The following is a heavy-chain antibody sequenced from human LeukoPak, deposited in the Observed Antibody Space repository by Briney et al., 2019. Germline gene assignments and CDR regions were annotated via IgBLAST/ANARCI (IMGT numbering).Heavy chain of an antibody. J-gene: IGHJ3*02. CDR3: ARLGPTISHMTTAPFDAFDI. CDR1: GYSFTSYW. CDR2: IYPGDSDT. Sequence: GESLKISCKGSGYSFTSYWIGWVRQMPGKGLEWMGIIYPGDSDTRYSPSFQGQVTISADKSISTAYLQWSGLKASDTAMYYCARLGPTISHMTTAPFDAFDIWGQGTMVTVSS. V-gene: IGHV5-51*01. D-gene: IGHD4-17*01.